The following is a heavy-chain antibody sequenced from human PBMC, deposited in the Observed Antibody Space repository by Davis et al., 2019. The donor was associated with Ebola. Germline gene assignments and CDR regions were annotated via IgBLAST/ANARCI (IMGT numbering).Heavy chain of an antibody. V-gene: IGHV3-23*01. D-gene: IGHD1-26*01. CDR3: AKGSLGSYYEYTDY. Sequence: GESLKISCAASGFTFNRYAMSWVRQAPGKGLEWVSGISDSGGRTYYADSVKGRFTISRDNAKNSLYLQMNSLRAEDTALYYCAKGSLGSYYEYTDYWGQGTLVTVSS. CDR1: GFTFNRYA. CDR2: ISDSGGRT. J-gene: IGHJ4*02.